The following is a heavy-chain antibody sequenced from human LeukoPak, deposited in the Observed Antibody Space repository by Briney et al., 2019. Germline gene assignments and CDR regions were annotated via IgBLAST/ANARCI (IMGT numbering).Heavy chain of an antibody. CDR1: GGSISSSSYY. J-gene: IGHJ4*02. Sequence: SETLSLTCTVSGGSISSSSYYWSWIRQPAGKGLEWIGRIYTSGSTNYNPSLKSRVTMSVDTSKNQFSLKLSSVTAADKAVYYCARENPGYSSSWYGYYFDYWGQGTLVTVSS. D-gene: IGHD6-13*01. V-gene: IGHV4-61*02. CDR2: IYTSGST. CDR3: ARENPGYSSSWYGYYFDY.